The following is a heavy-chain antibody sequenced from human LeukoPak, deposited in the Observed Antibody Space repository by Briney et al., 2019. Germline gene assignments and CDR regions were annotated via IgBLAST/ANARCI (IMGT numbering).Heavy chain of an antibody. J-gene: IGHJ5*02. CDR3: ARGVLRFFGVAFLNWFDP. Sequence: SETLSLTCAVYGGSFSGYYWSWIRQPPGKGLEWIGEINHSGSTNYNPSLKSRVTISVDTSKNQFSLKLSSVTAADTAVYYCARGVLRFFGVAFLNWFDPWGQGTLVTVSS. D-gene: IGHD3-3*01. V-gene: IGHV4-34*01. CDR1: GGSFSGYY. CDR2: INHSGST.